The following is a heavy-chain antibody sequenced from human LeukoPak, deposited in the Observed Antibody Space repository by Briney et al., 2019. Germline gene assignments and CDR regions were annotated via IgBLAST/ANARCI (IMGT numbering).Heavy chain of an antibody. D-gene: IGHD3-9*01. Sequence: PGGSLRLSCAASGFTFSSYSMNWVRQAPGKGLEWVSSISSSSSYIYYADSVKGRFTISRDNAKNSLYLQMNSLRAEDTAVYYCARGSPRWYDILTGYSKYYYYYGMDVWGQGTTVTVSS. J-gene: IGHJ6*02. CDR1: GFTFSSYS. CDR3: ARGSPRWYDILTGYSKYYYYYGMDV. CDR2: ISSSSSYI. V-gene: IGHV3-21*01.